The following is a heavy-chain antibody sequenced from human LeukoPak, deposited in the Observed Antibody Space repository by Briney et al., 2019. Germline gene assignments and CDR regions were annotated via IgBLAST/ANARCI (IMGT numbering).Heavy chain of an antibody. J-gene: IGHJ4*02. CDR3: ARGYYDSSGYPITNFDY. D-gene: IGHD3-22*01. CDR2: IIPILGIA. V-gene: IGHV1-69*02. CDR1: GGTFSSYT. Sequence: ASVKVSCKASGGTFSSYTISWVRQAPGQGLEWMGRIIPILGIANYAQKFQGRVTITADKSTSTAYMELSSLRSEDTAVYYCARGYYDSSGYPITNFDYWGQRTLVTVSS.